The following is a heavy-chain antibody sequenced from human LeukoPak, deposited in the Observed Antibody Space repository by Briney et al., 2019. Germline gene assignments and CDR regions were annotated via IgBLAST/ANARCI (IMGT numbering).Heavy chain of an antibody. V-gene: IGHV3-7*01. D-gene: IGHD1-26*01. CDR2: INQDASTK. CDR1: GFTFSNTW. Sequence: RGSLRLSCAASGFTFSNTWMSWVRQAPGEGLEWVANINQDASTKHYVDSVKGRFTISRDNVKNSLYVQMNSLRAEDTGVYYCARDQSGGLDYWGQGTQVTVSS. J-gene: IGHJ4*02. CDR3: ARDQSGGLDY.